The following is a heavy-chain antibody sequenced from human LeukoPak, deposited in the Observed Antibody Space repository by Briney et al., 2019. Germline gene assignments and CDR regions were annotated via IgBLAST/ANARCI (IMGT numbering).Heavy chain of an antibody. V-gene: IGHV1-69*04. CDR3: ARGVDGGNSDWFDP. CDR2: IIPILGIA. Sequence: SVKVSCKASGGTFSSYAISWVRQAPGQGLEWMGRIIPILGIANYAQKFQGRVTITADKSTSTAYIEPSSLRSEDTAVYYCARGVDGGNSDWFDPWGQGTLVTVSS. D-gene: IGHD4-23*01. J-gene: IGHJ5*02. CDR1: GGTFSSYA.